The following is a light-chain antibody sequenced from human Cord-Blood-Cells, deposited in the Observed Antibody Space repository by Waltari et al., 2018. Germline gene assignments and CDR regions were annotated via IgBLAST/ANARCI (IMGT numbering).Light chain of an antibody. CDR2: AAS. Sequence: DIQMTQSPSSLSASVGDRVTITSRARQSISSYLNWYQQKPGKAPKLLIYAASSLQSGVPARFSGSGSGKDFTLSISSLQPEDFATYYCQQSDSTPYTFGQGIKLETK. J-gene: IGKJ2*01. CDR1: QSISSY. V-gene: IGKV1-39*01. CDR3: QQSDSTPYT.